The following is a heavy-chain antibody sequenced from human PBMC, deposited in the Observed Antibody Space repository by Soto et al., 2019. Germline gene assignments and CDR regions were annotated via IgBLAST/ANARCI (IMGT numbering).Heavy chain of an antibody. D-gene: IGHD6-19*01. CDR1: GFTFSSYG. CDR3: AKETVGYSSGWRPHWFDP. Sequence: PGGSLRLSCAASGFTFSSYGMHWVRQDPGKGLEWVAVISYDGSNKYYADSVKGRFTISRDNSKNTLYLQMNSLRAEDTAVYYCAKETVGYSSGWRPHWFDPWGQGTLVTVSS. V-gene: IGHV3-30*18. J-gene: IGHJ5*02. CDR2: ISYDGSNK.